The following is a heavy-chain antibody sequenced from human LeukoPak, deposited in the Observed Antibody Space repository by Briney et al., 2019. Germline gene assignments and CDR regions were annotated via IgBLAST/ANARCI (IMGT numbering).Heavy chain of an antibody. Sequence: GGSLRLSCAASGFTVSSYWRSWVRQAPGKGLEGVANIKQDGSEKYYVDSVKGRFTIARDNAKNSVFLQMNSLRAKDTALYYCARGLMGGYPHFDYWGQGTLVTVSS. CDR1: GFTVSSYW. CDR2: IKQDGSEK. CDR3: ARGLMGGYPHFDY. J-gene: IGHJ4*02. D-gene: IGHD3-22*01. V-gene: IGHV3-7*03.